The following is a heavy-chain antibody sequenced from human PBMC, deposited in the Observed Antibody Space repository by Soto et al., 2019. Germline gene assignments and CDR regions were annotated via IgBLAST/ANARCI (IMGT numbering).Heavy chain of an antibody. CDR2: IIPIFGTA. Sequence: ASVKVSCKASGGTFSSYAISWVRQAPGQGLEWMGGIIPIFGTANYAQKFQGRVTITADESTSTAYMELSSLRSEDTAVYYCARGGYSYGSQWFDPWGQGTLVTVSS. D-gene: IGHD5-18*01. CDR1: GGTFSSYA. CDR3: ARGGYSYGSQWFDP. J-gene: IGHJ5*02. V-gene: IGHV1-69*13.